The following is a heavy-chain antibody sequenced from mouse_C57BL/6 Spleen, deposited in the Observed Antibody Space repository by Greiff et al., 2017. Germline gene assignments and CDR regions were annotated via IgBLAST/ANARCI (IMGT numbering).Heavy chain of an antibody. D-gene: IGHD1-1*01. CDR2: INPNYGTT. Sequence: LVESGPELVKPGASVTISCKASGYSFTDYNMNWVKQSNGKSLEWIGVINPNYGTTSYNQKFKGKATLTVDQSSSTAYMQLSSLTSEDAAVYYCSSEGSSYWYFDVWGTGTTVTVSS. CDR3: SSEGSSYWYFDV. CDR1: GYSFTDYN. J-gene: IGHJ1*03. V-gene: IGHV1-39*01.